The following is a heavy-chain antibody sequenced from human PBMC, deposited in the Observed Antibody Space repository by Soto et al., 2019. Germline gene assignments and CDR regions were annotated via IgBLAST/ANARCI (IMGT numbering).Heavy chain of an antibody. Sequence: PSETLSLTCAVYGESFSGHYWSWIRQPPGKGLEWIGEINHRGSANYSPSLKNRVTISVDTPKNQFSLKLSSVTAADTAVYFCARQREPHFDYWSQGSLVTVSS. CDR2: INHRGSA. CDR1: GESFSGHY. D-gene: IGHD1-1*01. V-gene: IGHV4-34*01. J-gene: IGHJ4*02. CDR3: ARQREPHFDY.